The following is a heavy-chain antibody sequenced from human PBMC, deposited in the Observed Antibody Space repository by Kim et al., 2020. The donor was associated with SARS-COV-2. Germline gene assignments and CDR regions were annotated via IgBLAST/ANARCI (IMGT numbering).Heavy chain of an antibody. CDR2: IYYSGST. Sequence: SETLSLTCTVSGGSISSYYWSWIRQPPGKGLEWIGYIYYSGSTNYNPSLKSRVTISVDTSKNQFSLKLSSVTAADTAVYYCARDGAVRGVTGFDPWGQGTLVTVSS. D-gene: IGHD3-10*01. J-gene: IGHJ5*02. CDR3: ARDGAVRGVTGFDP. V-gene: IGHV4-59*01. CDR1: GGSISSYY.